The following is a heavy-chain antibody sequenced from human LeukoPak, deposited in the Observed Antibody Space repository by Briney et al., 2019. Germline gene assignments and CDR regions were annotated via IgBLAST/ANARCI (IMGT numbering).Heavy chain of an antibody. Sequence: SQTLSLTCTVSGYSISTNYYWAWIRQSPGTGLVWIGSVYHNGETYYNPSLKSRVIISVDTSKNEFSLRLTSVTAADTAVFYCVTPRSWELSDMAVWGKGTTVIVSS. CDR2: VYHNGET. CDR1: GYSISTNYY. J-gene: IGHJ6*03. V-gene: IGHV4-38-2*02. D-gene: IGHD1-26*01. CDR3: VTPRSWELSDMAV.